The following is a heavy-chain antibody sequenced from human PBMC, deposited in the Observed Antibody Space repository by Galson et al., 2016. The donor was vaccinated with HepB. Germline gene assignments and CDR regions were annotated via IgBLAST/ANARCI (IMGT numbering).Heavy chain of an antibody. CDR3: ARDRGGTYSNCCDY. Sequence: SLRLSCAASGFTFSRSWMSWVRQAPGKGLEWVANIKQDGSEKYYVDSVKGRFTISRDNAKNSLYLQINSLSAEDTAVYYCARDRGGTYSNCCDYWGNGTMVTVSS. CDR1: GFTFSRSW. D-gene: IGHD1-26*01. J-gene: IGHJ4*01. CDR2: IKQDGSEK. V-gene: IGHV3-7*03.